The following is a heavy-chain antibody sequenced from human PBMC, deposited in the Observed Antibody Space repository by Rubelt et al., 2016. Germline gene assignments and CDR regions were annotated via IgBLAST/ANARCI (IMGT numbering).Heavy chain of an antibody. CDR2: IDCDGDK. D-gene: IGHD1-26*01. V-gene: IGHV2-70*15. Sequence: QVTLRESGPALVKPTQTLTLTCTFSGFSLTTSGMCVSWIRQPPGQALEWLARIDCDGDKYYSTSLKTRLTLSKDTSQNQVVLTMTNMDPVDPTTYYCARIFVGPRSAFDYWGQGTLVSVSS. CDR1: GFSLTTSGMC. J-gene: IGHJ4*02. CDR3: ARIFVGPRSAFDY.